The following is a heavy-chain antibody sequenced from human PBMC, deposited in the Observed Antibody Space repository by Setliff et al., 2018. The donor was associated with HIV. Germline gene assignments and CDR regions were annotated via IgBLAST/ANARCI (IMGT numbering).Heavy chain of an antibody. CDR3: ARAYNVYDYRFDSSGYDY. D-gene: IGHD3-22*01. V-gene: IGHV3-72*01. CDR1: GFTFSTHC. J-gene: IGHJ4*02. CDR2: TKHKPSGYAT. Sequence: PGGSLRLSCAASGFTFSTHCMNWVRQAPGKGLEWISSISWRSTKHKPSGYATEYAASVQGRFTFSRDDSKNSLYLQMNSLKAEDTAVYYCARAYNVYDYRFDSSGYDYWGQGTLVTVSS.